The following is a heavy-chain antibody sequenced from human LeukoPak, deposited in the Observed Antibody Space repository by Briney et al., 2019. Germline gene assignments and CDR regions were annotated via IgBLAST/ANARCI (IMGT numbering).Heavy chain of an antibody. CDR1: GYTFTSYD. D-gene: IGHD3-10*01. J-gene: IGHJ4*02. V-gene: IGHV1-8*01. Sequence: ASVKVSCKASGYTFTSYDINWVRQATGQGLEWMGWMNPNSGNTGYAQKFQGRVTMTRNTSISTAYMELSSLRSDDTAVYYCARDPNDGEYFDYWGQGTLVTVSP. CDR3: ARDPNDGEYFDY. CDR2: MNPNSGNT.